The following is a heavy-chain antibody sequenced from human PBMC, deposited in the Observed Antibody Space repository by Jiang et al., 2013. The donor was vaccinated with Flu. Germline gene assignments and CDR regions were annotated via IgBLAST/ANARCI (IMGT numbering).Heavy chain of an antibody. Sequence: DYAVSVKSRITINPDTSKNQFSLQLNSVTPEDTAVYYCARDRWELLPGDAFDIWGQGTMVTVSS. D-gene: IGHD1-26*01. J-gene: IGHJ3*02. V-gene: IGHV6-1*01. CDR3: ARDRWELLPGDAFDI.